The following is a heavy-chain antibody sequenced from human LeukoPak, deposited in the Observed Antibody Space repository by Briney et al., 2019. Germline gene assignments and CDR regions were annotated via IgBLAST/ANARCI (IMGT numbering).Heavy chain of an antibody. CDR3: ASSSSSAHFYGMDV. J-gene: IGHJ6*02. D-gene: IGHD6-6*01. V-gene: IGHV1-3*01. Sequence: ASVTVSCKASGYTFTSYAMHWVRQAPGQRLEWMGWINVGNGNTKYSQKFQGRVTITGDTSASTAYMELSSLRSEDTAVYYCASSSSSAHFYGMDVWGQGTTVTVSS. CDR2: INVGNGNT. CDR1: GYTFTSYA.